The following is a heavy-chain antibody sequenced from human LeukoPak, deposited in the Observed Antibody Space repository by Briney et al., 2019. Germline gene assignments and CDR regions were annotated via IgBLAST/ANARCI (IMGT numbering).Heavy chain of an antibody. CDR2: ISSSSSYI. J-gene: IGHJ4*02. V-gene: IGHV3-21*01. CDR1: GFTFSSYS. Sequence: TGGSLRLSCAASGFTFSSYSMNWVRQAPGKGLEWVSSISSSSSYIYYADSVKGRFTISRDNAKNSLYLQMNSLRAEDTAVYYCARDQEALGSYFDYWGQGTLVTVSS. CDR3: ARDQEALGSYFDY.